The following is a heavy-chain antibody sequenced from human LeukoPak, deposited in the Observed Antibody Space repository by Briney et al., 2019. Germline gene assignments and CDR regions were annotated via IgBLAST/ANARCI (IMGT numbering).Heavy chain of an antibody. D-gene: IGHD1-26*01. V-gene: IGHV5-51*01. CDR3: ARRGRGDWFDP. CDR2: IWPGDSDT. J-gene: IGHJ5*02. CDR1: GYDFTTYW. Sequence: GESLKISCKISGYDFTTYWIGWVRQMPGKGLECMGIIWPGDSDTRYSPSFQGQVTISADKTISTVYLQRSSLKVSDTAIYYCARRGRGDWFDPWGQGTLVTVSS.